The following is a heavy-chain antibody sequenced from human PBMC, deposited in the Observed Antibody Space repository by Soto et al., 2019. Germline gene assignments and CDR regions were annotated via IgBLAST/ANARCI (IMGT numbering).Heavy chain of an antibody. J-gene: IGHJ6*02. Sequence: EVQLVESGGGRVKPGGSLRLSCAASGFTFSSYSMNWVRQAPGKGLEWVSSISSSSSYIYYADSVKGRFTTTRDNAKNSLYLQMNSPRAEDTAVYYCEGAVIYYYYYGMDVWGQGTTVTVSS. V-gene: IGHV3-21*01. CDR1: GFTFSSYS. CDR3: EGAVIYYYYYGMDV. CDR2: ISSSSSYI. D-gene: IGHD2-21*01.